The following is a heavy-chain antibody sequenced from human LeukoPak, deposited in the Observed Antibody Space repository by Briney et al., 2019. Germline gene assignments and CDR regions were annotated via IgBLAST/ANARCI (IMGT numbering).Heavy chain of an antibody. D-gene: IGHD1-26*01. Sequence: PSQSMSLTCTVSALSITNYYWAWLRQPAGKVLEWIGRMYISGSTNYKPPRKSPVTIAIDKTKNQFSLRLRSVTAADTAVYDCARDYLVGAPLDSWGQGILVTVSS. CDR1: ALSITNYY. CDR2: MYISGST. CDR3: ARDYLVGAPLDS. V-gene: IGHV4-4*07. J-gene: IGHJ4*02.